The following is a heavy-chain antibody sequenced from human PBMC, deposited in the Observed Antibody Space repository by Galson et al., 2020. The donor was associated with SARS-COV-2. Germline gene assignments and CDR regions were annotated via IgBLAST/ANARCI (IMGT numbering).Heavy chain of an antibody. CDR3: ARLFYGSGSYSAFDV. CDR1: GDSISSGGYS. J-gene: IGHJ3*01. Sequence: SETLSLTCDVSGDSISSGGYSWSWIRQPPGKGLEWIGNIFNTGNTYYNPSLKSRLSISIDTSKNQFALNLSSVTAADTAVFYCARLFYGSGSYSAFDVWGQGTLVTVSS. CDR2: IFNTGNT. V-gene: IGHV4-30-4*07. D-gene: IGHD3-10*01.